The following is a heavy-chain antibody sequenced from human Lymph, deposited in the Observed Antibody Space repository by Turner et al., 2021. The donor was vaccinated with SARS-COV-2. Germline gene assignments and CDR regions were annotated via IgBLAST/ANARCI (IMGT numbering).Heavy chain of an antibody. CDR3: ARGPMYYDILTGYYDPYYFAY. CDR1: GFTVSSNY. J-gene: IGHJ4*02. V-gene: IGHV3-53*01. CDR2: IYSGGST. Sequence: EVQLVESGGGLIQPGGSLRLSCAASGFTVSSNYMGWVRQAPGKGLEWVSVIYSGGSTYYADSVKGRFTISRDNSKNTLYLQMNSLRAEDTAVYYCARGPMYYDILTGYYDPYYFAYWGQGTLVTVSS. D-gene: IGHD3-9*01.